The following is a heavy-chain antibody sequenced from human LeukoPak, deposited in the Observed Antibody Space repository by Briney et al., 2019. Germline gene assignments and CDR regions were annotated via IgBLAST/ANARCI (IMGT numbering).Heavy chain of an antibody. CDR3: ARDRLGDGYNSHFDFDY. J-gene: IGHJ4*02. CDR2: ISSSSSYI. CDR1: GFTFSSYS. Sequence: SGGSLRLSCAASGFTFSSYSMNWVRQAPGKGLEWVSSISSSSSYIYYADSVKGRFTISRDNAKNSLYLQMNSLRAEDTAVYYCARDRLGDGYNSHFDFDYWGQGTLVTVSS. V-gene: IGHV3-21*01. D-gene: IGHD5-24*01.